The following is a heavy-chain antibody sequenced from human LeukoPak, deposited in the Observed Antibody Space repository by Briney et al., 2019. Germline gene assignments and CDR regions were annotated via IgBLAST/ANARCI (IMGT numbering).Heavy chain of an antibody. J-gene: IGHJ4*02. V-gene: IGHV4-39*07. CDR2: GDYSGGT. D-gene: IGHD6-19*01. CDR1: GDSFSSVTDY. Sequence: SETLSLTCTVSGDSFSSVTDYWAWIRQPPGKGLEWIASGDYSGGTYYNPSLESRVAISADMSKNQFSLKLTSVTGAETAVYYCAGERGEEYSSGWYKRNYFDNWGQGIRVTVSS. CDR3: AGERGEEYSSGWYKRNYFDN.